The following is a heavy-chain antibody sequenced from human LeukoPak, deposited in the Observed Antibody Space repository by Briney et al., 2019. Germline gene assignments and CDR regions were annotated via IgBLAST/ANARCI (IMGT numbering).Heavy chain of an antibody. Sequence: PSETLSLTCAVYGGSFSGYYWSWIRQPPGKGLEWIGEINHSGSTNYNPSLKSRVTISVDTSKNQFSLKLSSVTAADTAVYYCAREEGDYGFDPWGQGTLVTVSS. CDR2: INHSGST. J-gene: IGHJ5*02. D-gene: IGHD4-17*01. CDR1: GGSFSGYY. CDR3: AREEGDYGFDP. V-gene: IGHV4-34*01.